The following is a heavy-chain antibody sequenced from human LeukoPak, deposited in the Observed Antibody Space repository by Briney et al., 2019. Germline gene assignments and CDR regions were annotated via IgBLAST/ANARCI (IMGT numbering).Heavy chain of an antibody. CDR3: ARSGDFDPFDY. CDR2: IYYSGST. CDR1: GGSFSGYY. D-gene: IGHD3-9*01. J-gene: IGHJ4*02. V-gene: IGHV4-59*08. Sequence: SETLSLTCAVYGGSFSGYYWSWIRQPPGKGLEWIGYIYYSGSTNYNPSLKSRVTISVDTSKNQFSPKLSSVTAADTAVYYCARSGDFDPFDYWGQGTLVTVSS.